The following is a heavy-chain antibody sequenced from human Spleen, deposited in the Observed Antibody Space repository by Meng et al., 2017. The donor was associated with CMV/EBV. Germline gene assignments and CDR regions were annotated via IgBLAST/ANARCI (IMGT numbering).Heavy chain of an antibody. D-gene: IGHD6-19*01. CDR1: GYSVTSYW. CDR3: ARVGGTVAGLFDY. V-gene: IGHV5-51*01. CDR2: IYPGDSDT. J-gene: IGHJ4*02. Sequence: KGSGYSVTSYWIGWVRQMTGKGLEWMGIIYPGDSDTRYSPSFQGQVTISADKSISTAYLQWSSLKASDTAMYYCARVGGTVAGLFDYWGQGTLVTVSS.